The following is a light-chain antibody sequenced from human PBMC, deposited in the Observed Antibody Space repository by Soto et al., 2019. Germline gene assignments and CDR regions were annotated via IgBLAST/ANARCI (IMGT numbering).Light chain of an antibody. CDR3: QQYYSYPGT. J-gene: IGKJ1*01. V-gene: IGKV1-8*01. CDR1: QGISSY. Sequence: AIRMTQSPSSFSASPGDRVTITCRASQGISSYLAWYQQKPGKAPKLLIYAASTLHSGVPSRFSGSASGTDFPLTISRLQSEDAAAYCCQQYYSYPGTFGQGTKVEIK. CDR2: AAS.